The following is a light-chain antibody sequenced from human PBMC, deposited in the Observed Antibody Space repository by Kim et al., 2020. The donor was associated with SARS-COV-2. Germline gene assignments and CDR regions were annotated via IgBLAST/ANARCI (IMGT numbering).Light chain of an antibody. V-gene: IGKV3-20*01. J-gene: IGKJ4*01. CDR3: HQYNSAPPLT. CDR2: DAS. CDR1: NQ. Sequence: NQLAWYQQKPGRAPRTLIYDASNRAIGIPDKFSGSGSGTDFTLTISRLEPEDSALYYCHQYNSAPPLTFGGGTKVDIK.